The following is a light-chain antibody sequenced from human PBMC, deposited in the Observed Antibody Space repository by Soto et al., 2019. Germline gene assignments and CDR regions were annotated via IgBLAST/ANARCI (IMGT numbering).Light chain of an antibody. CDR1: QSVNSY. CDR3: QQRSNWPRVT. Sequence: EIVLTQSPATLSLSPGERATLSCRASQSVNSYLAWYQQKPGQAPRLLIYDASNRATGIPARFSGSGSGTDFTLTISSLEPEDVAVYYCQQRSNWPRVTFGGGTKVEIK. CDR2: DAS. J-gene: IGKJ4*01. V-gene: IGKV3-11*01.